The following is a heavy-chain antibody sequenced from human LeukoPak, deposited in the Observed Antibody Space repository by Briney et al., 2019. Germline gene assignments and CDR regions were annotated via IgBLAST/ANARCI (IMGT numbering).Heavy chain of an antibody. J-gene: IGHJ4*02. CDR2: IYYSGST. Sequence: PSETLSLTCTVSGGSISSYYWSWIRQPPGKGLEWIGYIYYSGSTNYNPSLKSRVTISVDTSKNQFSLKLSSVTAADTAVYYCARERATVTTEYVDYWGEGTLVSVSS. D-gene: IGHD4-11*01. CDR3: ARERATVTTEYVDY. CDR1: GGSISSYY. V-gene: IGHV4-59*01.